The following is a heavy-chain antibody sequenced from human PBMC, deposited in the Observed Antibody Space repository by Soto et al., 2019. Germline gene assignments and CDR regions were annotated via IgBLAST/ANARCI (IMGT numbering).Heavy chain of an antibody. Sequence: EVQLVESGGGLVQPGGSLRLSCAASGFTFSSYAMHWVRQAPGQGLEYVSAISSNGGSTYYGNSVKGRFTISRDNSKNTLYLQMGSLRAEDMAVYYCARQGRAVSSYYFDYWGQGTLVTVSS. V-gene: IGHV3-64*01. CDR2: ISSNGGST. CDR1: GFTFSSYA. CDR3: ARQGRAVSSYYFDY. D-gene: IGHD3-10*01. J-gene: IGHJ4*02.